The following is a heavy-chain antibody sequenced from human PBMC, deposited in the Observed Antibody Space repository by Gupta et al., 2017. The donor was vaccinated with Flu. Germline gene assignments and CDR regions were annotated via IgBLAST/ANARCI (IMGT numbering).Heavy chain of an antibody. CDR2: IYYSGST. V-gene: IGHV4-59*01. D-gene: IGHD3-16*02. CDR1: GGPISSYY. Sequence: QVQLQESGPGLVKPSENLSLTCTVSGGPISSYYWSWIRQPPGKGLEWIGYIYYSGSTNYNPSLKSRVTISVDTSKNQFSLKLSSVTAADTAVYYCARDQSYPTFGRYNWFDPWGQGTLVTVSS. J-gene: IGHJ5*02. CDR3: ARDQSYPTFGRYNWFDP.